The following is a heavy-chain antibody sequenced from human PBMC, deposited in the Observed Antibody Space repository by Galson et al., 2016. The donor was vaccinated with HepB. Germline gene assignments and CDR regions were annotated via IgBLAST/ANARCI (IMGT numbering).Heavy chain of an antibody. CDR1: GGTFSRYA. D-gene: IGHD3-3*01. Sequence: SVKVSCKASGGTFSRYAISWVRQAPGQGLEWMGGIIPAFSTANYAQKFQGRVTITADESMSTAYMELTSLTSEDTAVYYCARGEGDLLNVFYSWLDPWGQGTLVTVSS. J-gene: IGHJ5*02. V-gene: IGHV1-69*13. CDR3: ARGEGDLLNVFYSWLDP. CDR2: IIPAFSTA.